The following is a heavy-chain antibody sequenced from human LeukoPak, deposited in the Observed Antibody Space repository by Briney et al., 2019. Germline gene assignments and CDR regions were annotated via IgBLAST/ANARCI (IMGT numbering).Heavy chain of an antibody. D-gene: IGHD2-21*01. CDR2: ISGSGSST. J-gene: IGHJ3*02. CDR1: GFTFRSYA. Sequence: GGSLRLSCAASGFTFRSYAMNWVRQAPGKGLEWVSVISGSGSSTYYADSVKGRFTISRDNSKNTLYLQMNSLRAEDTAVYYCARVRPPYSPLHPRSAFDIWGQGTMVTVSS. CDR3: ARVRPPYSPLHPRSAFDI. V-gene: IGHV3-23*01.